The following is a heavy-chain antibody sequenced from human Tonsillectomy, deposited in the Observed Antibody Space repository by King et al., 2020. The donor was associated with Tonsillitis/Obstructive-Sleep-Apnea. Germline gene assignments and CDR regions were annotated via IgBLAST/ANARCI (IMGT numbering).Heavy chain of an antibody. V-gene: IGHV3-23*04. CDR3: AKDDNDYVWGPYKNYYRMHV. Sequence: VQLVESGGGLVQPGGSLRLSCAASGFTFSSYAMSWVRQAPGKGLEWVSAISGSGGSTYYADPVKGRFTISRDTSKNTVYLQMKSLRAEDTAVYYCAKDDNDYVWGPYKNYYRMHVWGQGTTVTVS. J-gene: IGHJ6*02. CDR2: ISGSGGST. D-gene: IGHD3-16*01. CDR1: GFTFSSYA.